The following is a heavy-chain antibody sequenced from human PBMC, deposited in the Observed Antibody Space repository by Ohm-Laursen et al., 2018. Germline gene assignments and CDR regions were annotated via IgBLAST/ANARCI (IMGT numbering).Heavy chain of an antibody. CDR3: ASTTDLHGDYFDY. Sequence: SLRLSCAASGFTFSSYAMSWVRQAPGKGLEWVSAISGSGGSTYYADSVKGRFTISRDNSKNTLYLQMNSLRAEDTAVYYCASTTDLHGDYFDYWGQGTLVTVSS. D-gene: IGHD4-17*01. CDR1: GFTFSSYA. CDR2: ISGSGGST. V-gene: IGHV3-23*01. J-gene: IGHJ4*02.